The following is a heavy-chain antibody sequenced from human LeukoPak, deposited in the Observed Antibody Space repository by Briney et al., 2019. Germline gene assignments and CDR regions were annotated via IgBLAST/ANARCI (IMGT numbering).Heavy chain of an antibody. CDR3: AWGDTRYYYYGMDV. CDR1: GGSITSSSYY. CDR2: IYYGGST. J-gene: IGHJ6*02. D-gene: IGHD5-18*01. V-gene: IGHV4-39*01. Sequence: SETLSLTCTVSGGSITSSSYYWGWIRQPPGKGLEWIGSIYYGGSTYYNQSLKSRVIISVDTSKNQFSLKLSSVTAADTAVYYCAWGDTRYYYYGMDVWGQGTTVTVSS.